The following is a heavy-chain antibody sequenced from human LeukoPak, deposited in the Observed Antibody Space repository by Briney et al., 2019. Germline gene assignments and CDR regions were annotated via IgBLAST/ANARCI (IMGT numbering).Heavy chain of an antibody. Sequence: ASVKVSCKASGYTFTSYDINWVRQATGQGLEWMRWMNPNSGNTGYAQKFQGRVTMTRNTSISTAYMELSSLRSEDTAVYYCARAGGELYYDILTGYYYYYYMDVWGKGTTVTVSS. V-gene: IGHV1-8*01. D-gene: IGHD3-9*01. CDR1: GYTFTSYD. CDR3: ARAGGELYYDILTGYYYYYYMDV. J-gene: IGHJ6*03. CDR2: MNPNSGNT.